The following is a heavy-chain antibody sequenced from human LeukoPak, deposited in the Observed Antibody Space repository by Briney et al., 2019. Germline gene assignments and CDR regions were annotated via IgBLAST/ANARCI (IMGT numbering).Heavy chain of an antibody. CDR2: IYHSGST. D-gene: IGHD3-10*01. J-gene: IGHJ4*02. CDR1: GGSISSGGYS. Sequence: PSETLSLTCAVSGGSISSGGYSWSWIRQPPGKGPEWIGYIYHSGSTYYNPSLKSRVTISVDRSKNQFSLKLSSVTAADTAVYYCAIGGIHYHGSGGNNPIDYWGQGTLVTVSS. CDR3: AIGGIHYHGSGGNNPIDY. V-gene: IGHV4-30-2*01.